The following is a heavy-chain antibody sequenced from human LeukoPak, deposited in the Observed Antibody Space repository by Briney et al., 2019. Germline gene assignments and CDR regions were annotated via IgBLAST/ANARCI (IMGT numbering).Heavy chain of an antibody. CDR2: MYPGDCDT. D-gene: IGHD2-2*01. CDR3: ARRKYCSSTSCFSDAFDI. CDR1: GYSFTSYW. J-gene: IGHJ3*02. Sequence: GESLKISCKGSGYSFTSYWIGWVRQMAVNVLEWMGIMYPGDCDTRYSPFFQGPVNISAHKSISTAYLQWSRLKASDTAMYYCARRKYCSSTSCFSDAFDIWGQGTMVTVSS. V-gene: IGHV5-51*01.